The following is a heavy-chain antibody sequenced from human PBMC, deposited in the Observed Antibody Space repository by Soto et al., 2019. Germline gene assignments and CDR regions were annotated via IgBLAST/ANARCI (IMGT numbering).Heavy chain of an antibody. CDR1: GFTFSDYY. Sequence: QVQLVESGGGLVKPGGSLRLSCAASGFTFSDYYMSWIRQAPGKGLEWVSYISSSGITIYYADSVKGRFTISRDNAKNRLYLQMNSLRAEDTAVYYCARDRLELTQYYYGVDVWGQGTTVTVSS. D-gene: IGHD1-7*01. J-gene: IGHJ6*02. CDR2: ISSSGITI. V-gene: IGHV3-11*01. CDR3: ARDRLELTQYYYGVDV.